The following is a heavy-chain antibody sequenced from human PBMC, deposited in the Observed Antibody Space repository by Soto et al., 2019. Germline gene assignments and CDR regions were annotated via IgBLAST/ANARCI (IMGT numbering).Heavy chain of an antibody. CDR2: ISDDGSNK. V-gene: IGHV3-30-3*01. CDR1: YA. Sequence: YAMHCVRKAPGKGLEWVAVISDDGSNKYYADSVKGRFTISRDNSKNTLYLQMNSLRAEDRAVYYCARDARDGYNLYFDYWGQGTLVTVSS. J-gene: IGHJ4*02. D-gene: IGHD5-12*01. CDR3: ARDARDGYNLYFDY.